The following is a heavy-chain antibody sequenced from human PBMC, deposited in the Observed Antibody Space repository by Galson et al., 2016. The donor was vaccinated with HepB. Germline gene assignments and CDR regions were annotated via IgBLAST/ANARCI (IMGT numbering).Heavy chain of an antibody. Sequence: SLRLSCAASGFILSDYYMDWVRQGPGKGLEWVGRTRNSARRYTTDYVASVKGRFTISRDYSKSSVYLHMNDLKPEDTAIYYCARTGVGDFDYWGRGTLVTVSS. CDR1: GFILSDYY. V-gene: IGHV3-72*01. CDR2: TRNSARRYTT. J-gene: IGHJ4*02. CDR3: ARTGVGDFDY.